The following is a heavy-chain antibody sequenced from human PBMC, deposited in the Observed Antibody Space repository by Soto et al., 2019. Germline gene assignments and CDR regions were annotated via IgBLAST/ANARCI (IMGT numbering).Heavy chain of an antibody. V-gene: IGHV4-39*01. D-gene: IGHD6-13*01. CDR2: MYNNGNT. CDR3: ARLVVAASGTGDYFDY. Sequence: QLQLQESGPGLVKPSETLSLTCTVSGGSISSNNHYWGWIRQPPGKGLEWIGSMYNNGNTYYNPSLKSRGAISADTSKNQFSLTLRSLTAADTAVYYCARLVVAASGTGDYFDYWGQGTLVTVSP. CDR1: GGSISSNNHY. J-gene: IGHJ4*02.